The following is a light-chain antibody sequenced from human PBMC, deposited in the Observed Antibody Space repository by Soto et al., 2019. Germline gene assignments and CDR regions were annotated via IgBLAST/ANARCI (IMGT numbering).Light chain of an antibody. CDR2: KTS. V-gene: IGKV1-5*03. CDR1: QSISSW. J-gene: IGKJ1*01. Sequence: DIQLTQSPSTLSASVGDRVTITCRASQSISSWLAWYQQKPGKAPKFLIYKTSKLESGGPSRLSGRGSGTECLLTISCLQADEFATCYCQYYNKYCRTFGKGTKVEIK. CDR3: QYYNKYCRT.